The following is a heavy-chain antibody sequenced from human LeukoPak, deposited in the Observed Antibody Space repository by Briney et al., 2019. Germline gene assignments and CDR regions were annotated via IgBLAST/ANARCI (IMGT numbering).Heavy chain of an antibody. CDR1: GFTFSDSY. CDR3: ARDLSRFTSLDRPYDY. D-gene: IGHD2/OR15-2a*01. V-gene: IGHV3-11*04. J-gene: IGHJ4*02. CDR2: ISNSGSSI. Sequence: PGGSLRLSCAASGFTFSDSYMTWIRQAPGKGLEWVSYISNSGSSIYYADSVKGRFTTSRDNAKSSLYLQMNSLRAEDTAVYYCARDLSRFTSLDRPYDYWGQGTLVTVSS.